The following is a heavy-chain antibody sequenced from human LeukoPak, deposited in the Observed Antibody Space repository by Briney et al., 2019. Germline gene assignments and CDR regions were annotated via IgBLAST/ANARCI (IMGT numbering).Heavy chain of an antibody. CDR2: ISWNSGSI. D-gene: IGHD2-15*01. CDR3: ARDDCSGGSCYSDY. Sequence: PGGSLRLSCAASGFTFDDYAMHWVRQAPGKGLEWVSGISWNSGSIGYADSVKGRFTISRDNAKNSLYLQMNSLRAEDTAVYYCARDDCSGGSCYSDYWGQGTLVTVSS. J-gene: IGHJ4*02. V-gene: IGHV3-9*01. CDR1: GFTFDDYA.